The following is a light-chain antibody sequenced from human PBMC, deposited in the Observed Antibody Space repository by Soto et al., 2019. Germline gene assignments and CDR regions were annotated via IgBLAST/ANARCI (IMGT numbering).Light chain of an antibody. Sequence: QSALTQPASVSGSPGQSITISCTGTSSDVGGYNYVSWYQQHPGKAPKLMIYEGSKRPSGVSNRFYGSKSGNTASLTISGIQAEDEADYYCCSYAGSSTLVFGGGTKLTVL. CDR2: EGS. V-gene: IGLV2-23*01. CDR1: SSDVGGYNY. CDR3: CSYAGSSTLV. J-gene: IGLJ2*01.